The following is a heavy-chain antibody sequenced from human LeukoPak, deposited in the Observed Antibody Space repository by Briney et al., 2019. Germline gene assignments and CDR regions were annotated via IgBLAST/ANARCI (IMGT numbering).Heavy chain of an antibody. V-gene: IGHV4-39*02. CDR2: IYYSGST. Sequence: PSETLSLTCTVSGGSISSSSYYWGWIRQPPGKGLEWTGSIYYSGSTYYNPSLKSRVTISVDTSKNQFSLKLSSVTAADTAVYYCARDFWSGYYYFDYWGQETLVTVSS. CDR3: ARDFWSGYYYFDY. CDR1: GGSISSSSYY. D-gene: IGHD3-3*01. J-gene: IGHJ4*02.